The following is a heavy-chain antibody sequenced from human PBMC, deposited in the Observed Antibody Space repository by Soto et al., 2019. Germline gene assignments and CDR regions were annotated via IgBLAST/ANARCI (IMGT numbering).Heavy chain of an antibody. Sequence: EVQLVESGGGLVQPGRSLRLSCAASGFTFDDYAMHWVRQAPGKGLEWVSGISWNSGSIGYADSVKGRFTISRDNAKNSLYLQMNSLRAEDTALYYCAKDKSRIGGRDYWGQGTLVTVSS. CDR1: GFTFDDYA. J-gene: IGHJ4*02. V-gene: IGHV3-9*01. CDR3: AKDKSRIGGRDY. CDR2: ISWNSGSI. D-gene: IGHD2-15*01.